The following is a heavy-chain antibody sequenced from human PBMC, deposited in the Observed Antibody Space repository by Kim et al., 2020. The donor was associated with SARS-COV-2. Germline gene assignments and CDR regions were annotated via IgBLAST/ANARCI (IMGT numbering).Heavy chain of an antibody. CDR1: GGSISSSSYY. J-gene: IGHJ4*02. D-gene: IGHD5-12*01. CDR3: ARLQRGYSGYEIDY. CDR2: IYYSGST. V-gene: IGHV4-39*01. Sequence: SETLSLTCTVSGGSISSSSYYWGWIRQPPGKGLEWIGSIYYSGSTYYNPSLKSRVTISVDTSKNQFSLKLSSVTAADTAVYYCARLQRGYSGYEIDYWGREPWSQSPQ.